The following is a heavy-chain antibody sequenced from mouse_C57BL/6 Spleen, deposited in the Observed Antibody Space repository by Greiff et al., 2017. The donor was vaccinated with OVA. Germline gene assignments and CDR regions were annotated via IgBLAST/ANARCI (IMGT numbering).Heavy chain of an antibody. J-gene: IGHJ3*01. D-gene: IGHD2-14*01. CDR3: ARPGIGNGAWCAY. CDR1: GYTFTSYW. V-gene: IGHV1-59*01. CDR2: IDPSDSYT. Sequence: QVQLQQPGAELVRPGTSVKLSCKASGYTFTSYWMHWVKQRPGQGLEWIGVIDPSDSYTHYNQKFKGKATLTVDTSSSTAYMQLSSLTSEDSAVYYCARPGIGNGAWCAYWGQGTLVTVSA.